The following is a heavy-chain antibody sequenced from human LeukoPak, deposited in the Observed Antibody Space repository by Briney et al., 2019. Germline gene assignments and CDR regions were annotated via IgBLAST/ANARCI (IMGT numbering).Heavy chain of an antibody. CDR2: IKQDGSEK. Sequence: GGSLRLSCAASGFTFSSYWMSWVRQAPGKGLEWVANIKQDGSEKYYVDSVKGRFTISRDNSKNTLYLQMKSLRAEDTAVYYCAKPSSSYENNWFDPWGQGTLVTVSS. D-gene: IGHD6-13*01. CDR1: GFTFSSYW. V-gene: IGHV3-7*01. J-gene: IGHJ5*02. CDR3: AKPSSSYENNWFDP.